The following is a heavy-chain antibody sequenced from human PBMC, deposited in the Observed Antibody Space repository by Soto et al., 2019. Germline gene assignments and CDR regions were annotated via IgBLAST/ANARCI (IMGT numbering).Heavy chain of an antibody. Sequence: QVQLVQSGAEVKKPGASVKVSCKASGYTFTSYDINWVRQATGQGLEWMGWMNPNSGNTGYAQKFQGRVTMTRNTYISTAYTELSSLRSDDTAVYYCARGLPAYYDFWSGYFSFHYWGQGTLVTVSS. D-gene: IGHD3-3*01. CDR1: GYTFTSYD. J-gene: IGHJ4*02. CDR3: ARGLPAYYDFWSGYFSFHY. V-gene: IGHV1-8*01. CDR2: MNPNSGNT.